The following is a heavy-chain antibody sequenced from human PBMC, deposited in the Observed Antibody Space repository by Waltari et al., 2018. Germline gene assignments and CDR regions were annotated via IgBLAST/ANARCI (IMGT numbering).Heavy chain of an antibody. CDR1: GFTFSSYA. Sequence: EVQLVESGGGLVQPGGSLRLSCAASGFTFSSYAMSWVRQAPGKGGDGVAAMRGSGGSTYDADSVKGRFTISRDNSKNTLYLQMNSLRAEDTAVYYCAKDNNDYGDYPDYWGQGTLVTVSS. J-gene: IGHJ4*02. D-gene: IGHD4-17*01. V-gene: IGHV3-23*04. CDR3: AKDNNDYGDYPDY. CDR2: MRGSGGST.